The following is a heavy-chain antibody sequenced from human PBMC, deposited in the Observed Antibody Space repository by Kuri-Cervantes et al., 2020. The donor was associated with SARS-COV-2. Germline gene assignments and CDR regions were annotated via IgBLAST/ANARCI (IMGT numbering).Heavy chain of an antibody. CDR2: IIPILGIA. V-gene: IGHV1-69*04. D-gene: IGHD2-2*02. CDR1: GYTFSSYA. J-gene: IGHJ5*02. Sequence: SVKVSCKASGYTFSSYAISWVRQAPGQGLEWMGRIIPILGIANYAQKLQGRVTITADKSTSTAYMELSSLRSEDTAVYYCARDEGDIVVVPAAIANPNWFDAWGQGTLVTVSS. CDR3: ARDEGDIVVVPAAIANPNWFDA.